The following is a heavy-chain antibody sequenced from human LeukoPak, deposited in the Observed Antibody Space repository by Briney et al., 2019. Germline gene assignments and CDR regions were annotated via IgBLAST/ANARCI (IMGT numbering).Heavy chain of an antibody. V-gene: IGHV4-30-2*01. CDR3: ARATYYYDSSGYYYDAFDI. Sequence: SETLSLTCAVSGGSISSGGYSWSWIRQPPEKGLEWIGYIYHSGSTYYNPSLKSRVTISVDTSKNQFSLKLSSVTAADTAVYYCARATYYYDSSGYYYDAFDIWGQGTMVTVSS. CDR2: IYHSGST. D-gene: IGHD3-22*01. J-gene: IGHJ3*02. CDR1: GGSISSGGYS.